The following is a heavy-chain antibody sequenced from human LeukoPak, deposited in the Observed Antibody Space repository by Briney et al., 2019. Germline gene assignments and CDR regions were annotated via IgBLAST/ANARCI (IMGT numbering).Heavy chain of an antibody. V-gene: IGHV4-38-2*01. Sequence: ASETLSFTCAVSGYSINNGYYWVWIRQPPGRGLEWIGSLYHSDSAYYNTSLRSRVSMSVDTSKTQFSLTLSFVTAADTAVYYCARQHDSYYYYYIDVWGSGTTVTVSS. CDR3: ARQHDSYYYYYIDV. CDR2: LYHSDSA. J-gene: IGHJ6*03. CDR1: GYSINNGYY.